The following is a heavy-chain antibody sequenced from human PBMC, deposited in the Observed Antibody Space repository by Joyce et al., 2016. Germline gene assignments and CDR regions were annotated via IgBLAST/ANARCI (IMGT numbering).Heavy chain of an antibody. V-gene: IGHV3-7*01. CDR2: INEDGSEI. Sequence: EVHLVESGGGLVQPGGSLRLSCTASEFTFSTSWMTWVRQAPGKVLEWVANINEDGSEIDFVDSRQGRFTVSRYNAKSSLYLQMHSLRVEDTAVYFCARLRLGEGGPNWFDLWGQGTLVTVSS. CDR3: ARLRLGEGGPNWFDL. CDR1: EFTFSTSW. J-gene: IGHJ5*02. D-gene: IGHD3-3*01.